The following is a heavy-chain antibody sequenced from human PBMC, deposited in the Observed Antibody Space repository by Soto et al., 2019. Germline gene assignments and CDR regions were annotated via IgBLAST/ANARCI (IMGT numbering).Heavy chain of an antibody. CDR2: IDYSGST. Sequence: QVQLQESGPGLVKPSQTLSLTCTVSGGSISSGDYYWSWIRQPPGKGLEWIGYIDYSGSTYYNPSLKSRVTISVDTSKNQFSLKLSSVTAADTAVYYCARECIHTVTTSVSYDYWGQGTLVTVSS. J-gene: IGHJ4*02. V-gene: IGHV4-30-4*01. D-gene: IGHD4-17*01. CDR3: ARECIHTVTTSVSYDY. CDR1: GGSISSGDYY.